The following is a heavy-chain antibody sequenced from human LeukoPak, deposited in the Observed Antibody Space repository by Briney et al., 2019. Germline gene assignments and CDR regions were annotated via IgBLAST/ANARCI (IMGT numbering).Heavy chain of an antibody. V-gene: IGHV3-66*01. D-gene: IGHD3-22*01. CDR1: GFTVSSNY. Sequence: GGSLRLSCAASGFTVSSNYMSWVRQAPGKGLEWVSVIYSGGSTYYADSVKGRFTISRDNSKNTLYLQMNSLRAEDTAVYYCARAVARTYYYDSSGYSAFDYWGQGTLVTVSS. CDR2: IYSGGST. J-gene: IGHJ4*02. CDR3: ARAVARTYYYDSSGYSAFDY.